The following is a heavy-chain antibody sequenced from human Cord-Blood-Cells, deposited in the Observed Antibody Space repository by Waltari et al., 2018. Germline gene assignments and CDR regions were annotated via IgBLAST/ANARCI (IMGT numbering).Heavy chain of an antibody. CDR1: GFTFSSYA. D-gene: IGHD6-13*01. CDR3: AKDRAAAGKAEYFQH. J-gene: IGHJ1*01. V-gene: IGHV3-23*01. CDR2: ISGSGGST. Sequence: EVQLLESGGGLVQPGGYLRLSCAASGFTFSSYAMSWVRQAPGKGLEWVAAISGSGGSTYYADSVKGRFTISRDNSKNTLYLQMNSLRAEDTAVYYCAKDRAAAGKAEYFQHWGQGTLVTVSS.